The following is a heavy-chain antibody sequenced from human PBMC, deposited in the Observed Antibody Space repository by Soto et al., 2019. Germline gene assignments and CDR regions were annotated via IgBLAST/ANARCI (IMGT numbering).Heavy chain of an antibody. V-gene: IGHV4-59*01. D-gene: IGHD1-26*01. CDR3: ARWESHYYMEV. J-gene: IGHJ6*03. CDR1: RGSMGDYD. CDR2: IFYSXST. Sequence: XXTLSLTCTVSRGSMGDYDWSWIRQTPGKGMQWIGXIFYSXSTNSNPSLKXXVTISIDTSNNQLSLKLSSVNDADKDVYHCARWESHYYMEVWGKGTTVTVYS.